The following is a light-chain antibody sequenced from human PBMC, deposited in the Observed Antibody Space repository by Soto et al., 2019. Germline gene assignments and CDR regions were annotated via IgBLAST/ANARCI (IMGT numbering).Light chain of an antibody. J-gene: IGKJ1*01. CDR1: QSISSKY. Sequence: EIVLTQSPGTLSLSPGERTTLSCRASQSISSKYLAWYQQKPGQAPRLLIYGASSRAPGIPDRLSGSGSGKDFTLTISRLEPEDFAVYYCQQYGSSPPWTFGQGTKV. V-gene: IGKV3-20*01. CDR2: GAS. CDR3: QQYGSSPPWT.